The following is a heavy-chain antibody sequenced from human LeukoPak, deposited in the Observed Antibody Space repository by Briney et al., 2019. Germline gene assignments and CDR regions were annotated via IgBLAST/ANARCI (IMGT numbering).Heavy chain of an antibody. CDR2: IGISSGNT. CDR1: GFTSIINS. CDR3: ARDHRYAFDN. D-gene: IGHD5-12*01. Sequence: PGGSLRPSCAASGFTSIINSINWVRRAPGKGLEWISYIGISSGNTKYADSVKGRFTISRDKARNSLYLQMNSLRVEDTAVYYCARDHRYAFDNWGHGTLVTVSS. J-gene: IGHJ4*01. V-gene: IGHV3-48*01.